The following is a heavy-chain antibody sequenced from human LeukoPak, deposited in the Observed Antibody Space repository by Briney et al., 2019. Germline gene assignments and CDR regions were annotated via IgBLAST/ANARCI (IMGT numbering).Heavy chain of an antibody. CDR2: IRYDGGEN. CDR1: GFTFNRRG. J-gene: IGHJ4*02. V-gene: IGHV3-30*02. D-gene: IGHD2-21*01. CDR3: AKDGDDCIDY. Sequence: GRSLRLSCAASGFTFNRRGMHWVRQAPGKGLEWVAFIRYDGGENFYADFAKGRFTISRDNSKNTLSLQLNTLRAEDTALYYCAKDGDDCIDYWGPGTLVTVAS.